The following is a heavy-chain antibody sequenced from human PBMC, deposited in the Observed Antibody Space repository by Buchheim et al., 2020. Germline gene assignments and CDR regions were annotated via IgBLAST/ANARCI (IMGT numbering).Heavy chain of an antibody. J-gene: IGHJ4*02. Sequence: EVQPVESGGGLVQPGGSLRLSCAASGFTFSSYEMNWVRQAPGKGLEWVSYISSSGSTIYYADSVKGRFTISRDNAKNSLYLQMNSLRAEDTAVYYCASTYSGSFEPYFDYWGQGTL. CDR1: GFTFSSYE. CDR3: ASTYSGSFEPYFDY. D-gene: IGHD1-26*01. CDR2: ISSSGSTI. V-gene: IGHV3-48*03.